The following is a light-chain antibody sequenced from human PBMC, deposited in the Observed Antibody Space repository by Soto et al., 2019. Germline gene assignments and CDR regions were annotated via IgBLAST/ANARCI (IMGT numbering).Light chain of an antibody. Sequence: QSALTQPPSASGSPGQSVAISCTGSSSDVAAYNYVSWYQRYPGKAPKLIIYEVTKRPSGVPDRFSDSKSGDTASLTVSGLQAEDEAEYYCSSYAGTFWVFGGGTKLTVL. CDR1: SSDVAAYNY. J-gene: IGLJ3*02. CDR3: SSYAGTFWV. V-gene: IGLV2-8*01. CDR2: EVT.